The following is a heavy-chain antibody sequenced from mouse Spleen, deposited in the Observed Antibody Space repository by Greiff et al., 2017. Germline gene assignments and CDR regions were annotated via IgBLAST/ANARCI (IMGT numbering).Heavy chain of an antibody. Sequence: QVQLQQPGAELVRPGSSVKLSCKASGYTFTSYWMHWVKQRPIQGLEWIGNIDPSDSETHYNQKFKDKATLTVDKSSSTAYMQLSSLTSEDSAVYYCARSEVRRIGYAMDYWGQGTSVTVSS. CDR2: IDPSDSET. CDR3: ARSEVRRIGYAMDY. V-gene: IGHV1-52*01. CDR1: GYTFTSYW. J-gene: IGHJ4*01. D-gene: IGHD2-14*01.